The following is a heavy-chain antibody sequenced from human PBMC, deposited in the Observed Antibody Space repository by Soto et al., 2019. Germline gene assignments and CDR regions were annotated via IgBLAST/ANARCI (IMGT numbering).Heavy chain of an antibody. D-gene: IGHD3-16*01. V-gene: IGHV3-73*02. CDR2: IRTKPNNYAT. CDR1: GFSFSGTA. CDR3: TTQEDPYDYPDAFDS. Sequence: DVQLVESGGGLVQPGGSLKLSCATSGFSFSGTAMHWVRQASGKGLEWVGRIRTKPNNYATTYAASVTGRFTISRDDTNNTVYLQMNSQKTEDTAVYYCTTQEDPYDYPDAFDSWGQGALVSVSS. J-gene: IGHJ4*02.